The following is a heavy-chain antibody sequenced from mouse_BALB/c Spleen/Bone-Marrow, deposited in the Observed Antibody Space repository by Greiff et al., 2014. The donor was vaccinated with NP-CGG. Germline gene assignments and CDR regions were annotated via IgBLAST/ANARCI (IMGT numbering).Heavy chain of an antibody. V-gene: IGHV2-9*02. Sequence: QVQLQQSGPGLVAPSQSLSITCTVSGFSLTSYGVHWVRQPPGKGLEWLGVIWAGGSTNYNSTLMTRLSISKDNSKNQVFLKMNSQQTDDTAMYYCARYYYGFLDYWGQGTTLTVSS. CDR1: GFSLTSYG. CDR2: IWAGGST. CDR3: ARYYYGFLDY. D-gene: IGHD1-2*01. J-gene: IGHJ2*01.